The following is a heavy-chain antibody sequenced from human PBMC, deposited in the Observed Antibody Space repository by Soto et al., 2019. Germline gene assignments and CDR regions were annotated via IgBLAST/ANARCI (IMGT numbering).Heavy chain of an antibody. CDR3: ARDLVGAAGTSGGY. J-gene: IGHJ4*02. CDR2: IYSGGST. Sequence: GGSLRLSCAASGFTVSSNYMSWVRQAPGKGLEWVSVIYSGGSTYYADSVKGRFTISRDNSKNTLYLQMNSLRAEDTAVYYCARDLVGAAGTSGGYWGQGTLVTVSS. D-gene: IGHD6-13*01. CDR1: GFTVSSNY. V-gene: IGHV3-53*01.